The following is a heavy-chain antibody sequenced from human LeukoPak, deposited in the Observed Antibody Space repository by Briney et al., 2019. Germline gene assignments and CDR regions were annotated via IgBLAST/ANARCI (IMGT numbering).Heavy chain of an antibody. CDR2: IRYYGRNK. CDR3: AKDRYSSGWWYAFDI. D-gene: IGHD6-19*01. V-gene: IGHV3-30*02. CDR1: GFTPSSYG. J-gene: IGHJ3*02. Sequence: GGSLRLSCAAWGFTPSSYGVHCVRQAPGKGLEGVAFIRYYGRNKYYADSVKGRFTIYRDNSKNTLYLQMNSLRAEDTAVYYCAKDRYSSGWWYAFDIWGQGTLLTVSS.